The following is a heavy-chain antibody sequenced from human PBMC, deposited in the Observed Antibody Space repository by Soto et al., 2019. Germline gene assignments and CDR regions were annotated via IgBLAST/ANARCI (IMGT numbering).Heavy chain of an antibody. D-gene: IGHD2-2*02. CDR2: TSGSGGST. Sequence: PVGSLRLSCAASGFTFSSYAMSWVRQAPGKGLEWVSATSGSGGSTYYADSVKGRFTLSRDNSKNTLYLQMNSLRAEDTAVYYCAKVPAAIDWFDPWGQGTLVTVSS. V-gene: IGHV3-23*01. CDR3: AKVPAAIDWFDP. CDR1: GFTFSSYA. J-gene: IGHJ5*02.